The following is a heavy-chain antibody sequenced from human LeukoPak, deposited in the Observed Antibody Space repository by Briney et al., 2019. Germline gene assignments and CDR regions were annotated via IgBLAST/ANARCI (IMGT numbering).Heavy chain of an antibody. CDR3: ARGPSSGWSNFPHN. V-gene: IGHV1-2*02. J-gene: IGHJ4*02. D-gene: IGHD6-19*01. CDR2: INPNSGGT. CDR1: GYTFTCYY. Sequence: ASVKVSFTAAGYTFTCYYMHWVRQAPGQGREGRGWINPNSGGTNYAQKFQGRVTMTRDTSISTAYMELSRLRSDDTAVYYCARGPSSGWSNFPHNWGQGTLVTVSS.